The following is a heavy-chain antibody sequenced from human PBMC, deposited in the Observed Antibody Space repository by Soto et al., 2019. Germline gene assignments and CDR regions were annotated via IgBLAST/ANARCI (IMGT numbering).Heavy chain of an antibody. CDR1: GFTFSSYG. D-gene: IGHD2-2*01. V-gene: IGHV3-33*01. Sequence: GGSLRLSCAASGFTFSSYGMHWVRQAPGKGLEWVAVIWYDGSNKYYADSVKGRFTISRDNSKNTLYLQMNSLRAEDTAVYYCARDMWDIVVVPAASPYYYYGMDAWGQGTTVTVSS. J-gene: IGHJ6*02. CDR2: IWYDGSNK. CDR3: ARDMWDIVVVPAASPYYYYGMDA.